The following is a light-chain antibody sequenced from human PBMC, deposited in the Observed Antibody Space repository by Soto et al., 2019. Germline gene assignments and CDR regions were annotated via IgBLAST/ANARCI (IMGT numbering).Light chain of an antibody. CDR1: QSVLYSSNNKNY. CDR2: WAS. V-gene: IGKV4-1*01. CDR3: QQYYSTPT. J-gene: IGKJ2*01. Sequence: DIVTSQSPDSLAVSLGVRATINCKSSQSVLYSSNNKNYLAWYQQKPGQPPKLLIYWASTRESGVPDRFSGSGSGTDFTLTISSLQAEDVAVYYCQQYYSTPTFGQGTKLEIK.